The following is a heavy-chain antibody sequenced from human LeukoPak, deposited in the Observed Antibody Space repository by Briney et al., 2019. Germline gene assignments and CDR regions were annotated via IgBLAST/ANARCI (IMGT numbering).Heavy chain of an antibody. J-gene: IGHJ5*02. D-gene: IGHD3-16*01. CDR2: IISKSDGGSI. V-gene: IGHV3-15*01. CDR1: GFTFNNAG. CDR3: TVLWGGGPNH. Sequence: PGGSLRLSCAASGFTFNNAGMSWVRQAPGKGLEWVGHIISKSDGGSIHYAAPVEGRFTISRDDTKNTLYLQMNSLKIEDTALYYCTVLWGGGPNHWGQGTLVTVSS.